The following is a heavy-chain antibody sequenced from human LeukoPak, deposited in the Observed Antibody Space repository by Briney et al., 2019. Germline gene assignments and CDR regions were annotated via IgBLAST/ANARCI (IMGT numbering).Heavy chain of an antibody. J-gene: IGHJ3*02. CDR2: ISSSSSYI. V-gene: IGHV3-21*01. Sequence: KTGGSLRLSCAASGFTFSSYAMNWVRQAPGKGLEWVSSISSSSSYIYYADSVKGRFTISRDNAKNSLYLQMNSLRAEDTAVYYCVTSGALGNHDAFDIWGQGTMVTVSS. CDR1: GFTFSSYA. CDR3: VTSGALGNHDAFDI. D-gene: IGHD7-27*01.